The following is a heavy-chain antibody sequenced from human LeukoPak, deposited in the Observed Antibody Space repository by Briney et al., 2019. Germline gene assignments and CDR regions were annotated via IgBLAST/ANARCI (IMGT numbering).Heavy chain of an antibody. CDR1: VFSFSIYG. Sequence: PGGSLRLSCAASVFSFSIYGIHWVRQAPGKGLEWVAVISYDGSNKYYADSVKGRFTISRDHSKNTLYLQMNSLRAEDTALYYCAKDLWKYPLRTLDYWGQGTLVTVSS. V-gene: IGHV3-30*18. CDR2: ISYDGSNK. J-gene: IGHJ4*02. CDR3: AKDLWKYPLRTLDY. D-gene: IGHD2-2*01.